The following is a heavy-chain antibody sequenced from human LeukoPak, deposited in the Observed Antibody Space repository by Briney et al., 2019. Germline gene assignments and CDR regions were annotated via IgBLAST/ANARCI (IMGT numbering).Heavy chain of an antibody. CDR2: IYYSGST. J-gene: IGHJ4*02. CDR3: ARTPRNYYDSSGYYFDY. D-gene: IGHD3-22*01. V-gene: IGHV4-59*01. Sequence: SETLSLTCIVSGGSISSYYWSWIRQPPGKGLEWIGYIYYSGSTNYNPSLKSRVTISVDTSKNQFSLKLSSVTAADTAVYYCARTPRNYYDSSGYYFDYWGQGTLVTVSS. CDR1: GGSISSYY.